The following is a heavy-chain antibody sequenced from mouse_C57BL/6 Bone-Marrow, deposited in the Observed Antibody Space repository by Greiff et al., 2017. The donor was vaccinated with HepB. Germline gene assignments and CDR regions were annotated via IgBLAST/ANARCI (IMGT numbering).Heavy chain of an antibody. CDR3: ARSHYYGSSPYWYFDV. CDR1: GYTFTSYW. V-gene: IGHV1-50*01. D-gene: IGHD1-1*01. J-gene: IGHJ1*03. Sequence: VQLQQSGAELVKPGASVKLSCKASGYTFTSYWMQWVKQRPGQGLEWIGEIDPSDSYTNYNQKFKGKATLTVDTSSSTAYMQLSSLTSEDSAVYYCARSHYYGSSPYWYFDVWGTGTTVTVSS. CDR2: IDPSDSYT.